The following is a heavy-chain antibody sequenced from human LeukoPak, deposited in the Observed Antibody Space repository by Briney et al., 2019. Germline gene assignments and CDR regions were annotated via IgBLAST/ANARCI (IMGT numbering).Heavy chain of an antibody. Sequence: ASVKVSCKASGYTFTSYDINWVRQATGQGLEWMGWMNPNSGNTGYAQKFQGRVTITRNTSISTAYMELSSLRSEDTAVYYCARGASHLFRVVPHPGDWFDPWGQGTLVTVSS. J-gene: IGHJ5*02. CDR3: ARGASHLFRVVPHPGDWFDP. CDR2: MNPNSGNT. D-gene: IGHD2-2*01. V-gene: IGHV1-8*03. CDR1: GYTFTSYD.